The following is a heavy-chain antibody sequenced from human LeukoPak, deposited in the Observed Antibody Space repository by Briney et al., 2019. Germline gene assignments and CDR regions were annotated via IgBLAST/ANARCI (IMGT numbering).Heavy chain of an antibody. CDR3: ARIEAAWRYFDY. Sequence: SETLSLTCTVSGGSISSSSYFWGWIRQAPGKGLEWIGRSYYSGRTYYHPSLKSQVPIAVDTAKNQFSLKLSSVTAADPAVYYWARIEAAWRYFDYGGQGTRDSVSS. D-gene: IGHD6-13*01. V-gene: IGHV4-39*01. CDR1: GGSISSSSYF. CDR2: SYYSGRT. J-gene: IGHJ4*02.